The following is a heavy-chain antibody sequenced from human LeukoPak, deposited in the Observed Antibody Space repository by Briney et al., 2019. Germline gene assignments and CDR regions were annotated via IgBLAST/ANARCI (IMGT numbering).Heavy chain of an antibody. CDR1: RFTFSSYS. Sequence: GGSLRLSCATSRFTFSSYSMNWVRQAPGKGLEWVSSISSSSSSYIYYADSVKGRFTISRDNAKNSLYLQMNSLRAEDTAVYYCASHHPDYGDKNFDYWGQGTLVTVSS. D-gene: IGHD4-23*01. V-gene: IGHV3-21*01. J-gene: IGHJ4*02. CDR2: ISSSSSSYI. CDR3: ASHHPDYGDKNFDY.